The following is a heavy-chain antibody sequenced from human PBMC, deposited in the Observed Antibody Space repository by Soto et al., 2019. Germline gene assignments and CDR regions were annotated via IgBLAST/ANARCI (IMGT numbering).Heavy chain of an antibody. Sequence: ASVKVSCKASGYTFTSYGINWVLQAPGRGLEWMGWINPGNGNTKYSQQFQGRVIIDRDTSASTAYMELSSLRPEDTAVYYCARGGYFDSSNYLAYWGLGXLVTVYS. D-gene: IGHD3-22*01. V-gene: IGHV1-3*01. CDR1: GYTFTSYG. CDR3: ARGGYFDSSNYLAY. CDR2: INPGNGNT. J-gene: IGHJ4*02.